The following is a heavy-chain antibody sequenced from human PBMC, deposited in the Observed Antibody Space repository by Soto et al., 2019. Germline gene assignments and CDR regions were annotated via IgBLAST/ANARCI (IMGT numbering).Heavy chain of an antibody. CDR3: AKEGTSGLYYFDY. J-gene: IGHJ4*02. V-gene: IGHV3-30-3*01. Sequence: GGSLRLSCAASGFTFSSYAMHWVRQAPGKGLEWVAVISYDGSNKYYADSVKGRFTISRDNSKNTLYLQMNGLRAEDSAIYYCAKEGTSGLYYFDYWGQGTLVTVSS. CDR1: GFTFSSYA. CDR2: ISYDGSNK. D-gene: IGHD6-19*01.